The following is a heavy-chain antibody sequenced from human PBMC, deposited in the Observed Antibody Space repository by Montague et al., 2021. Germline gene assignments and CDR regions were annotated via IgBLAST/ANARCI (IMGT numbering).Heavy chain of an antibody. Sequence: SETLSLTCTVSGASITSNIYYWGWIRQSPGKGLEWIGGINYSGNSFYQPSLKSRITMAVDTSKNQYSLKLSSVTAADTAIYYCARVFSSWYVGWFDPWGQGTLVTVSS. D-gene: IGHD6-13*01. CDR3: ARVFSSWYVGWFDP. CDR1: GASITSNIYY. J-gene: IGHJ5*02. CDR2: INYSGNS. V-gene: IGHV4-39*07.